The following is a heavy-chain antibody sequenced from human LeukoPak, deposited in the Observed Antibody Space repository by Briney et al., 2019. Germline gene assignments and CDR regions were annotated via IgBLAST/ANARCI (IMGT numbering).Heavy chain of an antibody. CDR2: IYYSAST. Sequence: SETLSLTCTVSGGSISSSSYYWGWIRQPPGKGLEWIGSIYYSASTYYNPSLESRVTISVDTSKNQFSLNLSSVTAADTAVYYCARNYYDFWSGYYGPWFDPWGQGTLVTVSS. D-gene: IGHD3-3*01. CDR3: ARNYYDFWSGYYGPWFDP. CDR1: GGSISSSSYY. V-gene: IGHV4-39*01. J-gene: IGHJ5*02.